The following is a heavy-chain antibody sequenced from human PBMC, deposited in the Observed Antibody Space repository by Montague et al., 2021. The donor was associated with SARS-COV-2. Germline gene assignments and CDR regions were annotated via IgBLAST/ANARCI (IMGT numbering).Heavy chain of an antibody. CDR2: INHSGST. V-gene: IGHV4-34*01. Sequence: SETLSLTCAVYGGSFSGYYWSWIRQPPGKGLEWIGDINHSGSTNYNPSLKSRVSISVDTSKNQFSLKLSSVTAAGTAVCYCARAIVDVTMMVVVMTGVEHYFDFWGQGTLVTVSS. J-gene: IGHJ4*02. CDR3: ARAIVDVTMMVVVMTGVEHYFDF. CDR1: GGSFSGYY. D-gene: IGHD3-22*01.